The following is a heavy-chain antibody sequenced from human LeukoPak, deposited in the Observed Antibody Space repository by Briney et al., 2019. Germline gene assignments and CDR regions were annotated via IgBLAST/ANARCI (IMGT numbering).Heavy chain of an antibody. CDR2: ISWNSGSI. V-gene: IGHV3-9*01. CDR1: GFTFDDYA. Sequence: PGRSLRLSCAASGFTFDDYAMHWVRQAPGKGLEWVSGISWNSGSIGYADSVKGRFTISRDNAKNSLYLQMNSLRAGDTAVYYCGRDRSNDNYYYYGTDVWGQGTTVTVSS. D-gene: IGHD1-1*01. CDR3: GRDRSNDNYYYYGTDV. J-gene: IGHJ6*02.